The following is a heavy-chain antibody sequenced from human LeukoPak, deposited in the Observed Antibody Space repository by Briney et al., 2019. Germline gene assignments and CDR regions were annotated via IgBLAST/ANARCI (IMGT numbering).Heavy chain of an antibody. J-gene: IGHJ1*01. CDR2: IFTSGST. CDR3: ARAPNSRSEYFQH. CDR1: GGSISSGRYY. V-gene: IGHV4-61*02. Sequence: SETLSLTCNVSGGSISSGRYYWSWIRLPAGKGLGWIGRIFTSGSTNYNPSLESRVTISVDTSKNQFSLKLSSVTAADTAVYYCARAPNSRSEYFQHWGQGTLVTVSS. D-gene: IGHD4-23*01.